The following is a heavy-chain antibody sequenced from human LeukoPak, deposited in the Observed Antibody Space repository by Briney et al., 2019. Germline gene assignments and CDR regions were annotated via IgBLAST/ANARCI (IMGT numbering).Heavy chain of an antibody. J-gene: IGHJ4*02. CDR2: ISGSGGST. CDR1: GFTFSSYA. V-gene: IGHV3-23*01. Sequence: GGSLRLSCAASGFTFSSYAMSWVRQAPGKGPEWVSAISGSGGSTYYADSVKGRFTISRDNSKNTLYLQTNSLRAEDTAVYYCVSSCTSTSCYVPAYWGQGTLVTVSS. CDR3: VSSCTSTSCYVPAY. D-gene: IGHD2-2*01.